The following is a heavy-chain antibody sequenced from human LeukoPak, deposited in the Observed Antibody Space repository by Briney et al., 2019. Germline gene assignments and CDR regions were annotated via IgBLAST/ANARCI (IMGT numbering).Heavy chain of an antibody. CDR2: IYYSGST. CDR1: GGSISSGGYY. J-gene: IGHJ3*02. D-gene: IGHD1-26*01. Sequence: SQTLSLTCTVSGGSISSGGYYWSWIRQHPGKGLEWIGYIYYSGSTYYNPSLKSRVTISVDTSKNQFSLKLSSVTAADTAVYYCARVKGGATQAFDIWGQGTMVTVSS. V-gene: IGHV4-31*03. CDR3: ARVKGGATQAFDI.